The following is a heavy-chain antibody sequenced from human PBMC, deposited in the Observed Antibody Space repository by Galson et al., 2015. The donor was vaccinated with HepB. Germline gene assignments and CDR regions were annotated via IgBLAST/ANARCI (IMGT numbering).Heavy chain of an antibody. CDR2: IDAANGNT. CDR3: ARTFDTYYMDV. Sequence: SVKVSCKASGYTFIDYTIHWVRQAPGQRLEWMGWIDAANGNTKYLQKFQDRVTITRDTSASTAYMELNSLRSEDTAVYYCARTFDTYYMDVWGKGTTVTVSS. CDR1: GYTFIDYT. J-gene: IGHJ6*03. V-gene: IGHV1-3*01.